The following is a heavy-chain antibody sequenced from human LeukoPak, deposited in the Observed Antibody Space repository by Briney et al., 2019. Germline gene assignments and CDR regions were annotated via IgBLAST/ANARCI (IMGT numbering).Heavy chain of an antibody. CDR2: MNPNSGNT. CDR3: ARRTLTIRTFDI. V-gene: IGHV1-8*01. CDR1: GYTFTSND. J-gene: IGHJ3*02. Sequence: ASVKVSCKASGYTFTSNDINWVRQATGQGPEWMGWMNPNSGNTAYAQKFQGRVTITRNTSISTAYMELSSLRSEDTAVYYCARRTLTIRTFDIWSQGTMVTVSS. D-gene: IGHD3-3*01.